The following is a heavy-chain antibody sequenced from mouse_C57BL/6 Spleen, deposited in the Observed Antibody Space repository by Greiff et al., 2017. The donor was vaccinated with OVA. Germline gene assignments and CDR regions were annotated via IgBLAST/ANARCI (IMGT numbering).Heavy chain of an antibody. V-gene: IGHV5-6*01. J-gene: IGHJ4*01. CDR1: GFTFSSYG. Sequence: EVKLVESGGDLVKPGGSLKLSCAASGFTFSSYGMSWVRQTPDKRLAWVATISSGGSYTYYPDSVKGRFTISRDNAKNTLYLQMSSLKSEDTAMYYCARHYGSSYDAMDYWGQGTSVTVSS. D-gene: IGHD1-1*01. CDR3: ARHYGSSYDAMDY. CDR2: ISSGGSYT.